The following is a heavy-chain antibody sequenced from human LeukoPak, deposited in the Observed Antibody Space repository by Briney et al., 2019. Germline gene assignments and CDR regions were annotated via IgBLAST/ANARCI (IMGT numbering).Heavy chain of an antibody. J-gene: IGHJ4*02. CDR2: INPNSGGT. Sequence: GASVKVSCKASGYAFTGYYMHWVRQAPGQGLEWMGWINPNSGGTNYAQNFQGRVTMTRDTSISTAYMELSRLRSDDTAVYYCVRDRTKYCSSTSCPLDYWGQGTLVTVSS. CDR1: GYAFTGYY. V-gene: IGHV1-2*02. D-gene: IGHD2-2*01. CDR3: VRDRTKYCSSTSCPLDY.